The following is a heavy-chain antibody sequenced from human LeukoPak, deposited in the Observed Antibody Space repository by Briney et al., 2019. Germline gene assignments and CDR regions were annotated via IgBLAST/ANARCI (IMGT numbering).Heavy chain of an antibody. Sequence: GGSLRLSCAASGFPFSTYWMSWVRQAPGKGLEWVANINQDGTEKYYVDSVKGRFTISRDYAKNSLYLQMNSLRVEDTAVYYCAKVAKYYYGPETYYFFEQWGQGTQVTASS. CDR3: AKVAKYYYGPETYYFFEQ. V-gene: IGHV3-7*01. CDR1: GFPFSTYW. CDR2: INQDGTEK. J-gene: IGHJ4*02. D-gene: IGHD3-10*01.